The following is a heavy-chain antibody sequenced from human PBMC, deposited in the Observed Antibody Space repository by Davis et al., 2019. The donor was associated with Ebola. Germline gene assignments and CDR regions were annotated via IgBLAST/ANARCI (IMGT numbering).Heavy chain of an antibody. CDR1: GFSLRPSGVG. D-gene: IGHD5-18*01. J-gene: IGHJ4*02. CDR3: ARIHRTAMARRVFDY. Sequence: SGPMLVKPTQTLTLTCTFSGFSLRPSGVGVGWIRQPPGKALEWLAHIFSNDEKSYSTSLKSRLTISKDTSKSQVVLTMTNMDPVDTATYYCARIHRTAMARRVFDYWGQGTLVTVSS. CDR2: IFSNDEK. V-gene: IGHV2-26*01.